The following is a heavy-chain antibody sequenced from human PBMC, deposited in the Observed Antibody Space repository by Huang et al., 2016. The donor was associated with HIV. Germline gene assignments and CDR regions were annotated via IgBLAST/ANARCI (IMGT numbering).Heavy chain of an antibody. D-gene: IGHD5-18*01. Sequence: QVQLVESGGGVVQPGRSLRLSCAASGFPFNNHAMHWVRQAPGKGLDWVAVISNDGSNNYYGDSVKGRFTISRDSSKSTLFLHMTSLRTEDTAVYYCARAKDTWDAYDIWGQGTMVIVSS. CDR3: ARAKDTWDAYDI. J-gene: IGHJ3*02. CDR2: ISNDGSNN. V-gene: IGHV3-30-3*01. CDR1: GFPFNNHA.